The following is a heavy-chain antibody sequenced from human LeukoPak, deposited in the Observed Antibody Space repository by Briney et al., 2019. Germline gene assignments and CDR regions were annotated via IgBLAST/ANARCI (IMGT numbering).Heavy chain of an antibody. CDR1: GYTFTSYY. D-gene: IGHD2-8*01. CDR2: INPSGGST. V-gene: IGHV1-46*01. CDR3: ARGEYCTNGVCFAGGFDC. Sequence: PGASVKVSCKASGYTFTSYYMHWVRQAPGQGLEWMGIINPSGGSTGYAQKLQGRVTMTRDMSTSTVYMELSSLRSEDTAVYYCARGEYCTNGVCFAGGFDCWGQGTLVTVSS. J-gene: IGHJ4*02.